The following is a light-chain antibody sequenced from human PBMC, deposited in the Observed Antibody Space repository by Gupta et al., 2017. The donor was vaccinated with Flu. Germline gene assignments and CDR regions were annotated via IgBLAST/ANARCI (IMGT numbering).Light chain of an antibody. CDR3: QRYDSLWT. CDR1: QSISNW. J-gene: IGKJ1*01. V-gene: IGKV1-5*03. CDR2: KAS. Sequence: DIQMTQSPSTLSASVGDRVTITCRASQSISNWLAWYQQKPGKVPKLLIYKASRGESGVPSRFSGSGYWKEFTLTGSRLQHDDVANYYGQRYDSLWTFGQGTRVEIK.